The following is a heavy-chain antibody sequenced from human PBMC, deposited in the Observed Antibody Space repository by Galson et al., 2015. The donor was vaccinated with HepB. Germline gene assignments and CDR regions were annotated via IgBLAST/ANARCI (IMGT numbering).Heavy chain of an antibody. J-gene: IGHJ6*03. CDR3: ARSPLRFLDWLPYYDYYYMDV. CDR2: MNTNTGKP. CDR1: GYTFNDYV. V-gene: IGHV7-4-1*02. D-gene: IGHD3-3*01. Sequence: SVKVSCKASGYTFNDYVVNWVRQAPGQGLEWMGWMNTNTGKPTYAPGFAGRFVFSLDTSVTTAYLQISSLETDDTAVYYCARSPLRFLDWLPYYDYYYMDVWSEGTTVTVSS.